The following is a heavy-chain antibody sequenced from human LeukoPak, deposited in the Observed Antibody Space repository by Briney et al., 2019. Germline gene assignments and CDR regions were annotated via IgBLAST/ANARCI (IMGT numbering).Heavy chain of an antibody. CDR3: AGDATGDLRFDP. CDR1: GDSVSSNSAA. Sequence: SQTLSLTCAISGDSVSSNSAAWNWIRQSPSRGLEWLGRTYYRSKWYNNYAPSVKSRMTINPDTFKNQFSLQPNSVTPEDTAVYYCAGDATGDLRFDPWGQGTLVTVSS. CDR2: TYYRSKWYN. J-gene: IGHJ5*02. D-gene: IGHD1-1*01. V-gene: IGHV6-1*01.